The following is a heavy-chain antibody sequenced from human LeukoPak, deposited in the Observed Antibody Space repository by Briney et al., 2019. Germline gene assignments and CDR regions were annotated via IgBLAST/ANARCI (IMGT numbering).Heavy chain of an antibody. V-gene: IGHV3-48*01. CDR3: AKVGCSSTSCYWAFDL. Sequence: GGSLRLSCAASGFTFSNYSMNWVRQAPGKGLEWVSYISSSSSSIFYADSVKGRFTISRDNSKNTLYLQMNSLRAEDTAVYYCAKVGCSSTSCYWAFDLWGRGTLVTVSS. J-gene: IGHJ2*01. CDR2: ISSSSSSI. CDR1: GFTFSNYS. D-gene: IGHD2-2*01.